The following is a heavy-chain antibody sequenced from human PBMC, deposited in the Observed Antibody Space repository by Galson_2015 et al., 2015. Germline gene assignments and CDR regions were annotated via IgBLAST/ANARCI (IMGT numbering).Heavy chain of an antibody. CDR3: AREDNCGYDWDF. D-gene: IGHD5-12*01. Sequence: SLRLSCAASGFTFSSYSMNWVRQAPGKGLEWVSDICSSGSTIYYADSVKGRFTISRDNSKNTLYLQMNSLRAEDTAVYYCAREDNCGYDWDFWGQGTPVTVSS. V-gene: IGHV3-48*01. CDR2: ICSSGSTI. J-gene: IGHJ4*02. CDR1: GFTFSSYS.